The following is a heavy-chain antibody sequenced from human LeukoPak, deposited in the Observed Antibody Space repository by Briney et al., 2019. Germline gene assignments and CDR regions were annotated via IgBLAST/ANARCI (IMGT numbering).Heavy chain of an antibody. D-gene: IGHD3-22*01. CDR2: FDPEKGET. J-gene: IGHJ4*02. Sequence: ASVKVFCKVSEYTLTELSMHWGRQAPGKGFEWMGRFDPEKGETIYAQKFQGRVTMTEDTSTDTAYMELSSLRSEDTVVYDCATEGYYDSSGYYTDYWGQGTLVTVSS. CDR1: EYTLTELS. CDR3: ATEGYYDSSGYYTDY. V-gene: IGHV1-24*01.